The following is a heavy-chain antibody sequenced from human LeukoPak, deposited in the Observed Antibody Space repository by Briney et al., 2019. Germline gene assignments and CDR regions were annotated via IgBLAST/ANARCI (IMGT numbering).Heavy chain of an antibody. V-gene: IGHV1-8*01. Sequence: ASVKVSCKASGYTFTGYDINWVRQATGQGLEWMGWMNPNSGNTGYAQKFQGRVTMTRNTSISTAYMELSSLRSEDTAVYYCARGRMVRGVTWWFDPWGQGTLVTVSS. J-gene: IGHJ5*02. CDR3: ARGRMVRGVTWWFDP. CDR1: GYTFTGYD. CDR2: MNPNSGNT. D-gene: IGHD3-10*01.